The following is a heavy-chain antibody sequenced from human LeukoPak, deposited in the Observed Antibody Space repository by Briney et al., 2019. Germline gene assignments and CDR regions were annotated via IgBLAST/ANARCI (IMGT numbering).Heavy chain of an antibody. V-gene: IGHV4-34*01. CDR2: TNHSGST. CDR1: GGSFSGYY. Sequence: PSETLSLTCAVYGGSFSGYYWSWIRQPPGKGLEWIGETNHSGSTNYNPSLKSRVTISVDTSKNQFSLKLSSVTAADTAVYYCARQLYYYDSSGYYYLRHFDYWGQGTLVTVSS. CDR3: ARQLYYYDSSGYYYLRHFDY. J-gene: IGHJ4*02. D-gene: IGHD3-22*01.